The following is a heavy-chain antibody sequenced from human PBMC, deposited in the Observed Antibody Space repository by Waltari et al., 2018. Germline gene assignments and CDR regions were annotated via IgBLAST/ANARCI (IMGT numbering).Heavy chain of an antibody. J-gene: IGHJ6*02. D-gene: IGHD3-22*01. Sequence: EVQLVESGGGLIQPGGSLRLSCAASGFTVTSNYLGWVRQAPGKGLGWVSVIYSGGSTYYADSVKGRFTISRDNSKNTLFLQMNSLRADDTAVYYCARGHSSGFGYYYYYGMDVWGQGTTVTVSS. CDR3: ARGHSSGFGYYYYYGMDV. CDR1: GFTVTSNY. V-gene: IGHV3-53*01. CDR2: IYSGGST.